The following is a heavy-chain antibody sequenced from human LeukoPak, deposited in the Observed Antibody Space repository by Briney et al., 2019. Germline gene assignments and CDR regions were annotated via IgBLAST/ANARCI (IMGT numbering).Heavy chain of an antibody. CDR1: GFTFSNYW. Sequence: HPGGSLRLSCAISGFTFSNYWMAWVRQAPGKGLEWVASIKQDGSERNYVDSVRGRFTISRDNAKNSLYVQMNSLRAEDTAVYYCARDIGYGDCWGRGTLVTVSS. D-gene: IGHD5-18*01. V-gene: IGHV3-7*01. CDR2: IKQDGSER. CDR3: ARDIGYGDC. J-gene: IGHJ4*02.